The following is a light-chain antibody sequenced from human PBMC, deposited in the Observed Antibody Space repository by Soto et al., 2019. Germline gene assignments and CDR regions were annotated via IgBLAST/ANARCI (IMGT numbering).Light chain of an antibody. V-gene: IGLV4-69*01. CDR1: SGHSSYP. Sequence: QPVLTQSPSASASLGASVKLTCTLSSGHSSYPIAWHQQQPEKGPRYLIKLKSDGSHRKGDGIPDRFSGSSSGAERYLTISSLQSDDEADYYCQTWGTGIHVVFGGGTKVTVL. CDR3: QTWGTGIHVV. CDR2: LKSDGSH. J-gene: IGLJ2*01.